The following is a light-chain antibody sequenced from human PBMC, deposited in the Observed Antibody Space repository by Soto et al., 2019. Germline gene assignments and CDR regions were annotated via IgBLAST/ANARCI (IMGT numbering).Light chain of an antibody. CDR2: EVS. Sequence: QSALTQPPSASGSPGQSVTISCTRTSSDVGGYNYVSWYQQHPGKAPKLMIYEVSKRPSGVPDRFSGSKSGNTASLTVSGLQAEDEADYYCSSYAGSNNRVFGTGTKVTV. CDR3: SSYAGSNNRV. V-gene: IGLV2-8*01. J-gene: IGLJ1*01. CDR1: SSDVGGYNY.